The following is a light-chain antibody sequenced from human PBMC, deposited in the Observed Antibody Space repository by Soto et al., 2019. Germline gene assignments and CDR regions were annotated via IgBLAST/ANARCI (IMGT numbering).Light chain of an antibody. J-gene: IGLJ1*01. CDR1: SSDVGGYNY. Sequence: LTQPASVSGSPGQSITISCTGTSSDVGGYNYVSWYQQHPGKAPKLMIYEVSNRPSGVSDRFSGSKSDNTASLTISGLQAEDEADYYCSSYTRSSTSYVFGTGTKVTV. V-gene: IGLV2-14*01. CDR3: SSYTRSSTSYV. CDR2: EVS.